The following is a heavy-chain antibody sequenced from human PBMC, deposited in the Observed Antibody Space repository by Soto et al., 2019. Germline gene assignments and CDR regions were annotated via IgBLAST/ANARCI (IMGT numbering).Heavy chain of an antibody. V-gene: IGHV4-39*01. Sequence: SETLSLTCSVSGGSVTNIIYFWAWIRQSPGKGLEWIANIYYTGTTFYNPSLRSRVSMTIDASKNRFSLNLSSVTASDTALYYCARHEYVSSSYDLLDVWGRGTMVTVSS. CDR3: ARHEYVSSSYDLLDV. J-gene: IGHJ3*01. CDR1: GGSVTNIIYF. D-gene: IGHD3-22*01. CDR2: IYYTGTT.